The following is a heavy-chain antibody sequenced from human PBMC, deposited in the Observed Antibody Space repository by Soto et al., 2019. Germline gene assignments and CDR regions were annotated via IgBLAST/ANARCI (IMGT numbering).Heavy chain of an antibody. CDR2: LNMDGSTT. CDR3: ARGLKGYYAMDV. CDR1: GFTFSSHW. V-gene: IGHV3-74*01. J-gene: IGHJ6*02. D-gene: IGHD6-13*01. Sequence: EVQLVESGGGLFQPGGSLRLSCAASGFTFSSHWMHWVRQAPGKGLVWVARLNMDGSTTNYADSVKGRSTISRDNARDTVYLQMNSLRPEDTAVYYCARGLKGYYAMDVWGQGTTVTVSS.